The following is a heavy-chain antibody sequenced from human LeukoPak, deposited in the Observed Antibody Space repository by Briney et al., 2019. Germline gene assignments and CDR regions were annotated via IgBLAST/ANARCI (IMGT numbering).Heavy chain of an antibody. CDR3: ARGWAAIPD. D-gene: IGHD2-21*02. V-gene: IGHV3-48*02. CDR1: GFSFSVYG. J-gene: IGHJ4*02. Sequence: GGSLRLSCEASGFSFSVYGMSWVRQAPGKGLEWVSYTSSSSSTILYADSVKGRFTISRDNAKNSLFLQMSSLRDEDTALYYCARGWAAIPDWGQGTLVTVSS. CDR2: TSSSSSTI.